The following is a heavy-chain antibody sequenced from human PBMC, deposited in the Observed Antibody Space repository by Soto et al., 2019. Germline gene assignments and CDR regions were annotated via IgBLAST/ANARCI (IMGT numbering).Heavy chain of an antibody. J-gene: IGHJ6*02. CDR2: IYYSGST. Sequence: SETLSLTCPVSGCSISSADYYWSWVRQPPGKGLEWIGYIYYSGSTFFNPSLKSRVTISKDTSRNQFSLRLNSVTAADTAVYYCARAIVVTIGGMDVWGQGTTVTVSS. D-gene: IGHD5-12*01. CDR3: ARAIVVTIGGMDV. CDR1: GCSISSADYY. V-gene: IGHV4-30-4*01.